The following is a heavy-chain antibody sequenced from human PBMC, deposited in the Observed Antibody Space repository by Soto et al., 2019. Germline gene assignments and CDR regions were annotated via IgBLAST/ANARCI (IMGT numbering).Heavy chain of an antibody. Sequence: DVQLVESGGGLVQPGGSLRLSCAASGFVIGGYWMSWVRQPPGKGPEWVANIKQDGSEKYYVDSVKGRFTVSRDNAKNSLYLQMNSLRVEDTAVYYCARLDQWLIRDDYWGQGTLVTVSS. CDR2: IKQDGSEK. CDR3: ARLDQWLIRDDY. V-gene: IGHV3-7*05. CDR1: GFVIGGYW. D-gene: IGHD6-19*01. J-gene: IGHJ4*02.